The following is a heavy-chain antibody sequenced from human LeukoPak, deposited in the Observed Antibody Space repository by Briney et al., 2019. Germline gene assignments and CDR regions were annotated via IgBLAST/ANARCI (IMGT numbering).Heavy chain of an antibody. J-gene: IGHJ3*02. CDR1: GFTFSDHW. V-gene: IGHV3-7*03. CDR2: INEDGATK. D-gene: IGHD2-2*01. CDR3: VRGVGSSTSCYVRAFDI. Sequence: PGGSLRLSCAASGFTFSDHWMAWVRQAPGKGLEWVANINEDGATKNYVDSVKGRFTISRDSAKNSLHLQMNSLRGEDTAMYYCVRGVGSSTSCYVRAFDIWGQGTMVTVSS.